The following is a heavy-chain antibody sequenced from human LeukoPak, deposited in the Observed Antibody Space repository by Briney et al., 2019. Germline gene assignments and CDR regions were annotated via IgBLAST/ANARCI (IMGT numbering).Heavy chain of an antibody. D-gene: IGHD2-2*01. V-gene: IGHV3-74*01. CDR1: GFTFSSHW. CDR3: VRGALRDCSYTSCTRGNWFDP. J-gene: IGHJ5*02. Sequence: GGFLRLSCAASGFTFSSHWMHWVRQAPEKGLVGVSHINADGSATYYAASVKGRFTISRDNARNTLYLQMHSLTAEDTGVYYCVRGALRDCSYTSCTRGNWFDPWGQGTLVTVSS. CDR2: INADGSAT.